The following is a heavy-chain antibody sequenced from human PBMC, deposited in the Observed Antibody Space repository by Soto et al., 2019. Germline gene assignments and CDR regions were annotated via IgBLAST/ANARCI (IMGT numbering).Heavy chain of an antibody. CDR2: IYYSGST. Sequence: SETLSLTCTVSGGSISSYYWSWIRQPPGKGLEWIGYIYYSGSTNYNPSLKSRVTISVDTSKNQFSLKLSSVTAEDTALYYCVKDASMVRAHFDYWGQGTLVTVSS. D-gene: IGHD3-10*01. CDR1: GGSISSYY. V-gene: IGHV4-59*01. J-gene: IGHJ4*02. CDR3: VKDASMVRAHFDY.